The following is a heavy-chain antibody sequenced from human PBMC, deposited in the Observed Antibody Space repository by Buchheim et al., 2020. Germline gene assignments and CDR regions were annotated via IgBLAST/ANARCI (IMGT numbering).Heavy chain of an antibody. CDR1: GFTFSSYA. Sequence: EVQLLESGGGLVQPGGSLSLSCAASGFTFSSYAMRWVRQAPGKGLEWVSAISGSGGSTYYADSVKGRFTISRDNSKNTLYLQMNKLRSEETAVYYSAKGQYASIAARTAYYMDVWGKGTT. V-gene: IGHV3-23*01. CDR2: ISGSGGST. CDR3: AKGQYASIAARTAYYMDV. D-gene: IGHD6-6*01. J-gene: IGHJ6*03.